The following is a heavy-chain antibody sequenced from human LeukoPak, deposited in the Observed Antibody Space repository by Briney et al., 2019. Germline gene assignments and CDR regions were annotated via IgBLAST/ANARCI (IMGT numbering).Heavy chain of an antibody. Sequence: SVKVSCKASGGTFSSYAISWVRQAPGQGLEWMGRIIPIFGTANYAQKLQGRVTITTDESPRTPYMELSSLRSEDTAVYYCARTSPTVTHDYWGQGTLVTVSS. CDR3: ARTSPTVTHDY. D-gene: IGHD4-17*01. J-gene: IGHJ4*02. CDR1: GGTFSSYA. V-gene: IGHV1-69*05. CDR2: IIPIFGTA.